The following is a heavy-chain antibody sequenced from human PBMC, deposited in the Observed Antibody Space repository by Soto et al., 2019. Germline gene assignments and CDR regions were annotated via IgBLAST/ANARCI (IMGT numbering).Heavy chain of an antibody. D-gene: IGHD3-3*01. CDR2: FSGSGGST. Sequence: EVQVLESGGGLVQPGGCRRLCCGAAGFTFSKYALTWGGQSPGKGLEWVSTFSGSGGSTYYADSVRGRFTISRDNSKNTLFLQMNSLRVEDTAIYYCARDWTGDTCPCLDVWGQGTTVSVSS. CDR1: GFTFSKYA. J-gene: IGHJ6*02. CDR3: ARDWTGDTCPCLDV. V-gene: IGHV3-23*01.